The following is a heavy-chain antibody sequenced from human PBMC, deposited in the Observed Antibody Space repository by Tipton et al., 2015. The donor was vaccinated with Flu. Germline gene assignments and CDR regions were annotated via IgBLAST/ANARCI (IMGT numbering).Heavy chain of an antibody. D-gene: IGHD6-19*01. CDR3: AGGSGWLILD. Sequence: SLRLSCEASSFTFSTYWMNWVRQAPGKGLEWVAIIKKDGSEKLYAVSVKGRFTISRDNAKNSLYLQMNSLTADDTAVYYCAGGSGWLILDWGQGTLVTVSS. V-gene: IGHV3-7*01. J-gene: IGHJ4*02. CDR1: SFTFSTYW. CDR2: IKKDGSEK.